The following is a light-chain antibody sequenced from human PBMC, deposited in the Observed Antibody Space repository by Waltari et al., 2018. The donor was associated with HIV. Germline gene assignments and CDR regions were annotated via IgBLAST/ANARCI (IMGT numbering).Light chain of an antibody. CDR3: LQHNTYPLT. CDR1: QDVRNA. V-gene: IGKV1-17*01. J-gene: IGKJ4*01. Sequence: DIQMSQSPSSLSASVGDRVIITRRASQDVRNALDWYQKKAGNATKRLIYASSSLQGGVPSRFSGSGSGTDFTLTISSLQPEDFATYFCLQHNTYPLTFGGGTKVDIK. CDR2: ASS.